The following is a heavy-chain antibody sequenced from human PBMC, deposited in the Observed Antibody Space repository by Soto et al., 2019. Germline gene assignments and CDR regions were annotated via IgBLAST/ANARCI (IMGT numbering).Heavy chain of an antibody. V-gene: IGHV4-30-2*01. CDR3: ARDPGYCSGGSCHDPPYYYGMDV. D-gene: IGHD2-15*01. J-gene: IGHJ6*02. Sequence: SEILSLTCAVAGGSISSVGYSWSWIRQPPGKGLEWIGYIYHSGSTYYNPSLKSRVTISVDRSKNQFSLKLSSVTAADTAVYYCARDPGYCSGGSCHDPPYYYGMDVWGQGTTVTVSS. CDR2: IYHSGST. CDR1: GGSISSVGYS.